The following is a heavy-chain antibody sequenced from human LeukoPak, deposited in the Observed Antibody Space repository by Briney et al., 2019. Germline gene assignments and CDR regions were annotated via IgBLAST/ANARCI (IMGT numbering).Heavy chain of an antibody. CDR1: GYNFTNYW. CDR3: ARHKGMTNSLDHFDY. CDR2: IYPSDSDT. V-gene: IGHV5-51*01. J-gene: IGHJ4*02. Sequence: GEFLKISCKGSGYNFTNYWIGWVRQMPGKGLEWMGIIYPSDSDTRYSPSFQGQVTISADKSISTAYLQWSSLKASDTAMYYCARHKGMTNSLDHFDYWGQGILVTVSS. D-gene: IGHD3/OR15-3a*01.